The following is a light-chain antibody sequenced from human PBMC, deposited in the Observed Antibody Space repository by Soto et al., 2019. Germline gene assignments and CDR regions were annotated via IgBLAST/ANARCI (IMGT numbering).Light chain of an antibody. V-gene: IGKV1-39*01. CDR2: AAS. Sequence: IQMTQSTSSLSSSDGDRVTITCQASQSISSYLNWYQQKPGKAPKLLIYAASSLQSGVPSRFSGSGSGTDFTLTVSSLQPEDFATYYCQQSYSTPWTFGQGTKAAIK. J-gene: IGKJ1*01. CDR1: QSISSY. CDR3: QQSYSTPWT.